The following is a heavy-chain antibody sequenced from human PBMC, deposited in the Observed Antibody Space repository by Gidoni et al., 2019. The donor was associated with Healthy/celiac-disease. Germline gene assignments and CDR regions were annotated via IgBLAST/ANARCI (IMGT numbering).Heavy chain of an antibody. CDR3: TTVGYYYGSGSHDY. D-gene: IGHD3-10*01. CDR2: IKRKTDGGTT. V-gene: IGHV3-15*07. CDR1: SNAW. J-gene: IGHJ4*02. Sequence: SNAWMNWVRQAPGKGLEWVGRIKRKTDGGTTDYAAPVKGRFTISRDDSKTTPYLQMNSLIAEDTAVYYCTTVGYYYGSGSHDYWGQGTLVTVSS.